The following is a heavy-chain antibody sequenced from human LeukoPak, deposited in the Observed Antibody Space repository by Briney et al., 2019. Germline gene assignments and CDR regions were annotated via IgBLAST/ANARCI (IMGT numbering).Heavy chain of an antibody. Sequence: SETLSLTCSVSGGSISGYYWSWIRQPPGKGLEWIAYIYYSGSTNYNPSLKRRVTISVDTSKNQFSLKLTSVTAADTAVYYCARLSRIAAAVRYDYHSLDVWGKGTTVTVSS. V-gene: IGHV4-59*01. D-gene: IGHD6-13*01. CDR1: GGSISGYY. J-gene: IGHJ6*04. CDR2: IYYSGST. CDR3: ARLSRIAAAVRYDYHSLDV.